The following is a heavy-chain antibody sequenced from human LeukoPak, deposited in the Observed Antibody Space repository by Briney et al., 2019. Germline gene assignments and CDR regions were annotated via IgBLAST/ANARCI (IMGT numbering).Heavy chain of an antibody. V-gene: IGHV1-2*02. CDR2: INPNSGGT. D-gene: IGHD5-12*01. CDR1: GYTFTGYY. Sequence: GASVKVSCKASGYTFTGYYMHWVRRAPGQGLEWMGWINPNSGGTNYAQKFQGRVTMTRDTSISTAYMELSRLRSDDTAVYYCARGGGTSGYINIDYWGQGTLVTVSS. CDR3: ARGGGTSGYINIDY. J-gene: IGHJ4*02.